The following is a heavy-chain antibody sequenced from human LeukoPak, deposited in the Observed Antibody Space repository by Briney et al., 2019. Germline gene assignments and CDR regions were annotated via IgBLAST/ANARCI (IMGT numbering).Heavy chain of an antibody. D-gene: IGHD3-3*01. V-gene: IGHV3-15*01. CDR2: ITTNIDGGTT. Sequence: GGSLRLSCAASGFTFSDAWMSWVRQAPGKGPEWVGRITTNIDGGTTDNAAPVKDRFTISRDDSKNTLYLQMNSLKVEDTAIYYCTTGGHYYGDWGQGTLVTVSS. CDR3: TTGGHYYGD. CDR1: GFTFSDAW. J-gene: IGHJ4*02.